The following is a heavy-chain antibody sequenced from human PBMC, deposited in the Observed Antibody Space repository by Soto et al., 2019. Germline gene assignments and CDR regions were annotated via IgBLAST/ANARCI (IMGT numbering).Heavy chain of an antibody. D-gene: IGHD6-19*01. CDR3: ARGFSSGWSGVGY. V-gene: IGHV4-59*01. CDR1: GDSISSYY. J-gene: IGHJ4*02. CDR2: IYDTGST. Sequence: SETLSLTCTVSGDSISSYYCSWIRQPPGKGLEWIGYIYDTGSTNYNPALKSRVTISIDTSKNQFSLKLTSVTAADTAVYYCARGFSSGWSGVGYWGQGTPVSVS.